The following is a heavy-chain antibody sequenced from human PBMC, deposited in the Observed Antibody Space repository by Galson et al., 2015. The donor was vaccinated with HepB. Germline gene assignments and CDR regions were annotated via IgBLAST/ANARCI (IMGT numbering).Heavy chain of an antibody. Sequence: SVKVSCKASGYTFTSYGISWVRQAPGQGLEWMGWISAYNGNTNYAQKLQGRVTMTTDTSTSTAYMELRSLRSDDTAVYYCARDQVVLVVGFLWFDPWGQGTLVTVSS. CDR1: GYTFTSYG. CDR2: ISAYNGNT. CDR3: ARDQVVLVVGFLWFDP. V-gene: IGHV1-18*01. D-gene: IGHD3-22*01. J-gene: IGHJ5*02.